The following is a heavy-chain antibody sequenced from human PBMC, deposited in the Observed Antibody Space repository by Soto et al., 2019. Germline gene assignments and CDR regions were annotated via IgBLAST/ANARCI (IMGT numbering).Heavy chain of an antibody. V-gene: IGHV1-8*01. Sequence: ASVKVSCKASGYTFTIYDINWVRQATGQGLEWMGWMNPNSGNTGYAQKFQGRVTMTRNTSISTAYMELSSLRSEDTAVYYCARALYDFWSGSWFDPWGQGTQVTVSS. CDR3: ARALYDFWSGSWFDP. J-gene: IGHJ5*02. CDR1: GYTFTIYD. CDR2: MNPNSGNT. D-gene: IGHD3-3*01.